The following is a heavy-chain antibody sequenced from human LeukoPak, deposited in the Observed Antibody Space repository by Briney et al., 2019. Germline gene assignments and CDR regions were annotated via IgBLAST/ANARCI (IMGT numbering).Heavy chain of an antibody. D-gene: IGHD1-7*01. J-gene: IGHJ4*02. CDR1: GGSISSYY. CDR3: ARGSRYNWNYAIGY. V-gene: IGHV4-59*01. Sequence: SETLSLTCTVSGGSISSYYWSWIRQPPGKGLEWIGYIYYSGSTNYNPSLKSRVTISVDTSKNQFSLKLSSVTAADTAVYYCARGSRYNWNYAIGYWGQGTLVTVSP. CDR2: IYYSGST.